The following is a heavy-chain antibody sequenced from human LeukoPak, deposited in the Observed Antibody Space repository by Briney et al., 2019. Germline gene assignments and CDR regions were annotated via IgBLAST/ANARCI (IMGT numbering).Heavy chain of an antibody. CDR3: AKLESPTAAAAWGGY. V-gene: IGHV3-30*04. CDR1: GFTFSSYA. J-gene: IGHJ4*02. CDR2: ISYDGSNK. Sequence: LTGGSLRLSCAASGFTFSSYALHWVRQAPGKGLEWVAVISYDGSNKYYADSVKGRFTISRDNSKNTLYLQMNSLRAEDTAVYYCAKLESPTAAAAWGGYWGQGTLVTVSS. D-gene: IGHD6-13*01.